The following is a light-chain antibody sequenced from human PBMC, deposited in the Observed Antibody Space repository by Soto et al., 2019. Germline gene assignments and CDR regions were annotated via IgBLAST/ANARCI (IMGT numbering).Light chain of an antibody. CDR3: QHYNSYSEA. Sequence: DGQMTQSPSSLSASVGDRVTITCRASQSISSYLNWYQQKPGKAPKLLIYKASTLKSGVPSRFSGSGSGTEFTLTISSLQPDDFATYYCQHYNSYSEAFGQGTKVDI. V-gene: IGKV1-5*03. CDR2: KAS. J-gene: IGKJ1*01. CDR1: QSISSY.